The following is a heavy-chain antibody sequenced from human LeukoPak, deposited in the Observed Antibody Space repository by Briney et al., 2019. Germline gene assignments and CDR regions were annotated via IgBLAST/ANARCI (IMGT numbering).Heavy chain of an antibody. J-gene: IGHJ4*02. V-gene: IGHV1-8*02. Sequence: GASVKVSCKASGYTFTSYGISWVRQATGQGLEWMGWMNANSGDTGYAQNFQGRVTMTRNTSISTAYMELSSLRSEDTAIYYCARGGTYLPFGYWGQGTLVTVSS. CDR1: GYTFTSYG. CDR2: MNANSGDT. CDR3: ARGGTYLPFGY. D-gene: IGHD3-10*01.